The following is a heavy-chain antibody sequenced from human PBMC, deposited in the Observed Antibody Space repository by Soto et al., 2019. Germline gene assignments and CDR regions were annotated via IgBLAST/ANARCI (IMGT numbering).Heavy chain of an antibody. D-gene: IGHD2-15*01. Sequence: RLSCAASGFTFSGSAMHWVRQASGKGLEWVGRIRSKANSYATAYAASVKGRFTISRDDSKNTAYLQMNSLKTEDTAVYYCTRANTRCSGGSCYPYYYYGMDVWGQGTTVTV. CDR2: IRSKANSYAT. CDR3: TRANTRCSGGSCYPYYYYGMDV. J-gene: IGHJ6*02. CDR1: GFTFSGSA. V-gene: IGHV3-73*01.